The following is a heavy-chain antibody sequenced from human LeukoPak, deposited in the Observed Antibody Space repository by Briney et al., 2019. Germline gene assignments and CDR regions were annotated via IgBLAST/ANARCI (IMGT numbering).Heavy chain of an antibody. Sequence: SETLSLTCTVSGGSISTSNYYWGWIRQPPGKGLEWIGNIFYSGSTYYSPSLKSRVTISLDTSRNQFSLKLSSVTAADTAVYYCAREAFPNWFDPWGQGTLVTVSS. CDR1: GGSISTSNYY. J-gene: IGHJ5*02. V-gene: IGHV4-39*07. CDR2: IFYSGST. CDR3: AREAFPNWFDP. D-gene: IGHD2/OR15-2a*01.